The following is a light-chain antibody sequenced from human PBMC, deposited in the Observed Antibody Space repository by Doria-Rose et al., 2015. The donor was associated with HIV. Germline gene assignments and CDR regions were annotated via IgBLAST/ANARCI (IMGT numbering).Light chain of an antibody. CDR3: QQYNSYWT. CDR1: QSISTW. V-gene: IGKV1-5*03. CDR2: EAS. J-gene: IGKJ1*01. Sequence: SVGDRVTITCRASQSISTWLAWYQQIPGKAPKLLIYEASSLGSGVPSRLSGSGSGTEFTLTINSLQPDDFATYYCQQYNSYWTFGQGTKVEIK.